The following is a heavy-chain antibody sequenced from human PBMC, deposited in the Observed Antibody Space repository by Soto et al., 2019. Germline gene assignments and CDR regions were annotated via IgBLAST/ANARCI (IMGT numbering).Heavy chain of an antibody. CDR1: GFTFSNYA. CDR3: AKDLVPYYDGIPSEFDY. V-gene: IGHV3-23*01. CDR2: IGGSGAST. J-gene: IGHJ4*02. Sequence: GGSLRLSCAASGFTFSNYAMSWVRQAPGKGLEWVSSIGGSGASTFYADSVKGRSTISRDNSKKTLSLQMNSLRAEDTAVYYCAKDLVPYYDGIPSEFDYWGQGTLVTVSS. D-gene: IGHD3-22*01.